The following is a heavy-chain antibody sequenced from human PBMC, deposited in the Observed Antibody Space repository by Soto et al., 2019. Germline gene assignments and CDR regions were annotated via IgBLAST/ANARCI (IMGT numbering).Heavy chain of an antibody. CDR1: GFTFSTYG. D-gene: IGHD4-4*01. V-gene: IGHV3-23*01. CDR2: ISSGGST. Sequence: GGSLRLSCAASGFTFSTYGMNWVRQAPGKGLEWVSYISSGGSTYYADSVKGRFTISRDNSKSTLYLQMNSLRAEDTAVYYCAKDTRNTVSHLDYWGQGTLVTVSS. J-gene: IGHJ4*02. CDR3: AKDTRNTVSHLDY.